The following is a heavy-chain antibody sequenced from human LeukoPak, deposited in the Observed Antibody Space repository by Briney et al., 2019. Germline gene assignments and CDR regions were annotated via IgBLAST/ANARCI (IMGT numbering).Heavy chain of an antibody. CDR2: IIGDGTRT. CDR3: LRVDDTNGHNWFDP. J-gene: IGHJ5*02. V-gene: IGHV3-74*01. Sequence: GGSLRLSCAASGFSFSYYWMHWVRHGSGKGPVWVSRIIGDGTRTDYADSVKGRFTISRDNAKSTLYLQMNSLTVEDTAVYYCLRVDDTNGHNWFDPWGQGTLVTVSS. D-gene: IGHD2-8*01. CDR1: GFSFSYYW.